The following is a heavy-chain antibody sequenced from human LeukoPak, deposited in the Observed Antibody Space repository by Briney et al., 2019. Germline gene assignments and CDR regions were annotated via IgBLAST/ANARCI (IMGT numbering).Heavy chain of an antibody. Sequence: PSETLSLTCAVYGGSFSGYYWSWIRQPPGKGLEWIGEINHSRSTNYNPSLKSRVTISVDTSKNQFSLKLSSVTAADTAVYYCARGGWYYYDSSGLVFDYWGQGTLVTVSS. CDR2: INHSRST. CDR3: ARGGWYYYDSSGLVFDY. D-gene: IGHD3-22*01. V-gene: IGHV4-34*01. J-gene: IGHJ4*02. CDR1: GGSFSGYY.